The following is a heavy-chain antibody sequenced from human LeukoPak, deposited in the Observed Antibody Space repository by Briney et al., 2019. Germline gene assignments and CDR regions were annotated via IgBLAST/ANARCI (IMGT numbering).Heavy chain of an antibody. CDR2: IYSSGST. CDR3: ARESWSTYYYYMDV. CDR1: GGSISGYY. J-gene: IGHJ6*03. D-gene: IGHD6-13*01. Sequence: SETLSLTCNVSGGSISGYYWSWIRQPAGKGLEWIGRIYSSGSTDHNPSLKSRATMSVDTSKNQFSLNLSSVTAADTAVYSCARESWSTYYYYMDVWGKGTTVTVSS. V-gene: IGHV4-4*07.